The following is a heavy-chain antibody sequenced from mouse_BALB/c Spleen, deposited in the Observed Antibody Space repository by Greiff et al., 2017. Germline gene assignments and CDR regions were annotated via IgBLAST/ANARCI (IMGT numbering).Heavy chain of an antibody. Sequence: EVQLQQSGTVLARPGASVKMSCKASGYSFTSYWMHWVKQRPGQGLEWIGAIYPGNSDTSYNQKFKGKAKLTAVTSASTAYMELSSLTNEDSAVYYCTIYYRYDAWFAYWGQGTLVTVSA. V-gene: IGHV1-5*01. J-gene: IGHJ3*01. D-gene: IGHD2-14*01. CDR3: TIYYRYDAWFAY. CDR1: GYSFTSYW. CDR2: IYPGNSDT.